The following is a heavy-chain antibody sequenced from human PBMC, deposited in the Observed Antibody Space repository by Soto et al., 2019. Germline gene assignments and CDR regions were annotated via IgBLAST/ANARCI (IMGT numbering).Heavy chain of an antibody. CDR1: GFTFSDYY. CDR2: ISSSGSTI. V-gene: IGHV3-11*01. Sequence: GESLKISCAASGFTFSDYYMSWIRQAPGKGLEWVSYISSSGSTIYYADSVKGRFTISRDNAKNSLYLQMNSLRAEDTAVYYCARGGYCSSTSCDPNWFDPWGQGTLVTVSS. D-gene: IGHD2-2*01. CDR3: ARGGYCSSTSCDPNWFDP. J-gene: IGHJ5*02.